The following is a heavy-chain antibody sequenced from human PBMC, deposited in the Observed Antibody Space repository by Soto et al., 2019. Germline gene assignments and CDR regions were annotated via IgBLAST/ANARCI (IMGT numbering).Heavy chain of an antibody. CDR1: GLTFSSYS. J-gene: IGHJ6*02. D-gene: IGHD2-21*02. Sequence: EVQLVESGGGLVQRGGSLRLSCAASGLTFSSYSMNWVRQAPGKGLEWVSYISSSSSTIYYADSVKGRFTISRDNAKNSLYVQMNSRRAEDTVVYYCGFGEGLRYTSSGMDVWGQGTTFTVSS. CDR2: ISSSSSTI. V-gene: IGHV3-48*01. CDR3: GFGEGLRYTSSGMDV.